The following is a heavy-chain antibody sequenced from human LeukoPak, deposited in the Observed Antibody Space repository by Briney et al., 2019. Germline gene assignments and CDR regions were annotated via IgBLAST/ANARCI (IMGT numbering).Heavy chain of an antibody. CDR1: GFTFSSYA. CDR3: ANDYDYFDY. V-gene: IGHV3-30-3*02. CDR2: ISYDGSNK. D-gene: IGHD4-17*01. Sequence: GGSLRLSCAASGFTFSSYAMHWVRQAPGKGLEWVAVISYDGSNKYYADSVKGRFTISRGNSKNTLYLQMNSLRLEDTAVYYCANDYDYFDYWGQGTLVTVSS. J-gene: IGHJ4*02.